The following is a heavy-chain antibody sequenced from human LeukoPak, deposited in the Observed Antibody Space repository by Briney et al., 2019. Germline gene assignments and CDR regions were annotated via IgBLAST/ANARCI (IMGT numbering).Heavy chain of an antibody. CDR3: ARGKSSQH. Sequence: SVKVSCKASGYTFTSYAMHWVRQAPGQRLEWMGGIIPIFGTANYAQKFQGRVTITADESTSTAYMELSSLRSEDTAVYYCARGKSSQHWGQGTLVTVSS. CDR1: GYTFTSYA. J-gene: IGHJ1*01. CDR2: IIPIFGTA. V-gene: IGHV1-69*13.